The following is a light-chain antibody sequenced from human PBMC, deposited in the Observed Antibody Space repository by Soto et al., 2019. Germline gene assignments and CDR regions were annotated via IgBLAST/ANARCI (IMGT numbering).Light chain of an antibody. CDR2: LGY. V-gene: IGKV2-28*01. CDR3: MQTLESRT. Sequence: DIVMTQSPLSLTVTPGEPASISCRSSRNLLKANGYTYFHWFLQKPGQSQQLLIYLGYNRAPGVPDRFSGTGSGTDFTLKISRVEAEDVGIYYCMQTLESRTFGQGTKVDIK. J-gene: IGKJ1*01. CDR1: RNLLKANGYTY.